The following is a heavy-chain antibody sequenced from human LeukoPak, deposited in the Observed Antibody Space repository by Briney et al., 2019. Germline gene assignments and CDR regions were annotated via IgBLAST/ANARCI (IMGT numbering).Heavy chain of an antibody. CDR1: GFTFDDYG. V-gene: IGHV3-20*04. Sequence: GGSLRLSCAASGFTFDDYGMSWVRQAPGKGLGWVSGINWNGGSTGYADSVKGRFTISRDNAKNSLYLQMNSLRAEGTALYYCARAEDYYYYMDVWGKGTTVTVSS. CDR2: INWNGGST. CDR3: ARAEDYYYYMDV. J-gene: IGHJ6*03.